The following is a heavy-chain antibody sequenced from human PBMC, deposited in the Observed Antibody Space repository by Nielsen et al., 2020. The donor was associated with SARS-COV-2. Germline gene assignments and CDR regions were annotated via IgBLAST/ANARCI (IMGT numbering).Heavy chain of an antibody. D-gene: IGHD1-26*01. CDR3: ARAGPELDDAFDL. J-gene: IGHJ3*01. CDR2: INPSGGST. V-gene: IGHV1-46*01. Sequence: WVRQAPGQGLEWMGIINPSGGSTSYAQKFQGRVTMTRDTSTSTVYMELSRLRSEGTAVYYCARAGPELDDAFDLWGQGTMVTVSS.